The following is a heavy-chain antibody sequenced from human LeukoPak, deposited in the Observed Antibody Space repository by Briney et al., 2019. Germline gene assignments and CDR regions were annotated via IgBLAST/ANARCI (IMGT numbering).Heavy chain of an antibody. Sequence: SETLSLTCTVSGGSISSGDYYWSWIRQPPGKGLEWIGYLYYSGSTYYNPSLKSRVTISVDTSKSQFSLKLSSVTAADTAVYYCARSRVDYGDYGGAFEIWGQGTMVTVSS. J-gene: IGHJ3*02. CDR1: GGSISSGDYY. CDR3: ARSRVDYGDYGGAFEI. CDR2: LYYSGST. V-gene: IGHV4-30-4*01. D-gene: IGHD4-17*01.